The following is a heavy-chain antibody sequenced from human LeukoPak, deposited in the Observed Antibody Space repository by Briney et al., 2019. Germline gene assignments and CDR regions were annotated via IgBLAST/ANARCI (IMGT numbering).Heavy chain of an antibody. V-gene: IGHV3-7*01. CDR3: ARDGPPLLWFGEGYFDY. CDR2: IKQDGSEK. Sequence: GGSLRLSCGVSGFTFSSNWMSWVRQAPGKGLEWVANIKQDGSEKYYVDSVKGRFTISRDNAKNSLFLQMNSLRAEDTAVCYCARDGPPLLWFGEGYFDYWGQGTLVTVSS. D-gene: IGHD3-10*01. J-gene: IGHJ4*02. CDR1: GFTFSSNW.